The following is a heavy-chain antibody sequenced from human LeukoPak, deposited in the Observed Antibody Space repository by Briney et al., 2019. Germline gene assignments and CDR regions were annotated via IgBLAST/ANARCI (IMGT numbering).Heavy chain of an antibody. J-gene: IGHJ4*02. Sequence: PSETLSLTCAVYGGSFSGYYWSWIRQPPGKGLEWIGEINHSGSTNYNPSLKSRVTISVDTSKNQFSLKLSSVTAADTAVYYCARDGVYKIDYWGQGTLVTVSS. CDR3: ARDGVYKIDY. CDR2: INHSGST. CDR1: GGSFSGYY. D-gene: IGHD3-10*01. V-gene: IGHV4-34*01.